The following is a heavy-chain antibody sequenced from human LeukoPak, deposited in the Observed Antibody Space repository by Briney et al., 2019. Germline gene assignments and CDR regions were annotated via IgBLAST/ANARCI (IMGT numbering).Heavy chain of an antibody. CDR3: AKELDNIAWDY. J-gene: IGHJ4*02. CDR1: GFTFSSSA. V-gene: IGHV3-23*01. Sequence: GGSLRLSCVVSGFTFSSSAMSWVRQAPGKGLEWVSAVTGSGGSTYYTDSVKGRFTISRDNSKNTLYLQMNSLRAEDTAVYYCAKELDNIAWDYWGQGTLVTVSS. CDR2: VTGSGGST. D-gene: IGHD5-12*01.